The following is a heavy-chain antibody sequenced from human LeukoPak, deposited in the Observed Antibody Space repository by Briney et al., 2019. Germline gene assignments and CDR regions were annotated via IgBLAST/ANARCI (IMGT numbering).Heavy chain of an antibody. J-gene: IGHJ3*02. D-gene: IGHD5-18*01. Sequence: ASVKVSCKASGYTFTTYYMHWVRQAPGQGLEWMGWINPNSGGTNYAQKFQGWVTMTRDTSITTAYMELTSDDTAVYYCARLGQLYAFDIWGPGTMVTVSS. CDR2: INPNSGGT. V-gene: IGHV1-2*04. CDR1: GYTFTTYY. CDR3: ARLGQLYAFDI.